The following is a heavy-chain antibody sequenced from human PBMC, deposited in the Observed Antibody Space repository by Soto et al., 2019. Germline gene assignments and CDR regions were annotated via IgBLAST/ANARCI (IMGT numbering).Heavy chain of an antibody. J-gene: IGHJ5*02. V-gene: IGHV2-5*02. CDR1: GFSLTTSGVG. Sequence: QITLNESGPALVKPTQTLTLTCTFSGFSLTTSGVGVHWLRQPPGKALEWLAVIYGDDDKRYNPSLETRLTLTKDTTNNQIVLTINNMDPLDTATYYCAHNPTYSANWYLREDWFDPWGQGTLVTVSS. D-gene: IGHD6-13*01. CDR2: IYGDDDK. CDR3: AHNPTYSANWYLREDWFDP.